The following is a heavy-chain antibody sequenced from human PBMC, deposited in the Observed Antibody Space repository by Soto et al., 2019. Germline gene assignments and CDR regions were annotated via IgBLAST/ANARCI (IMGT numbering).Heavy chain of an antibody. V-gene: IGHV4-59*12. CDR3: ARGSYSGYDSSDYYNMDV. CDR2: IYYSGST. CDR1: GGSISSYY. Sequence: SETLSLTCTVSGGSISSYYWSWIRQPPGKGLEWIGYIYYSGSTNYNPSLKSRVTISVDTSKNQFSLKLSSVTAEDTAVYYCARGSYSGYDSSDYYNMDVWGQGTTVTVSS. J-gene: IGHJ6*02. D-gene: IGHD5-12*01.